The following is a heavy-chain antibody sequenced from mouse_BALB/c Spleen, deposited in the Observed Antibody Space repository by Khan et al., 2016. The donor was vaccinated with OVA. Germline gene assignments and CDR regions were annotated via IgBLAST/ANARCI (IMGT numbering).Heavy chain of an antibody. V-gene: IGHV9-3-1*01. CDR3: ARPPYLSYTLDY. CDR2: INTYTGEP. Sequence: QIQLVQSGPELKKPGETVKISCKASGYTFTNYGMNWVKQSPGKALKWMGWINTYTGEPTYADDFKGRFAFSLETSATTAYLQINNLTHEDTATYFCARPPYLSYTLDYWGQGTSVTVSS. CDR1: GYTFTNYG. J-gene: IGHJ4*01. D-gene: IGHD2-10*01.